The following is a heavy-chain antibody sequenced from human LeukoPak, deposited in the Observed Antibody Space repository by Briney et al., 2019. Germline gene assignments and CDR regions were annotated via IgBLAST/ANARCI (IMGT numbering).Heavy chain of an antibody. CDR1: GFTFSTYT. J-gene: IGHJ5*02. D-gene: IGHD6-13*01. CDR3: ARGNLGSSWSAGWFDP. V-gene: IGHV3-21*01. Sequence: GGSLRLSCTASGFTFSTYTMNWVRQAPGKGLEWVSSISSGTTHIYYADSMKGRFTIFRDNAKNSLYLQMNSLRTEDTALYHCARGNLGSSWSAGWFDPWGQGTLVTVSS. CDR2: ISSGTTHI.